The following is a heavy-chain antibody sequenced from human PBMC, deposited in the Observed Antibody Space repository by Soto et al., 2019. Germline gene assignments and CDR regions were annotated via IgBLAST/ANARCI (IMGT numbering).Heavy chain of an antibody. D-gene: IGHD1-26*01. CDR1: GGSLSSSSFH. CDR2: IYYSGST. CDR3: ARDGGSYYGHWFDP. V-gene: IGHV4-39*02. J-gene: IGHJ5*02. Sequence: ASETLSLTCTVSGGSLSSSSFHWGWIRQPPGKGLEWIGSIYYSGSTYYNPSLKSRVTISVDTSKNQFSLKLSSVTAADTAVYYCARDGGSYYGHWFDPWGQGTLVTVSS.